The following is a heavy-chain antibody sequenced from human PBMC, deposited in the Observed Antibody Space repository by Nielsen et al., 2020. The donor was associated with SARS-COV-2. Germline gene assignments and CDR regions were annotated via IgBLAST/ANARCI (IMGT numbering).Heavy chain of an antibody. V-gene: IGHV1-3*01. CDR1: GYIFTSYS. Sequence: ASVKVSCKASGYIFTSYSLHWVRQAPGQSLVWMGWINGANGDTKYSQTFHGRVSITRDTSASTAYMELRSLRSEDTAVYYCARVAASNSGSADFWGQGTRVTVSS. D-gene: IGHD2/OR15-2a*01. J-gene: IGHJ4*02. CDR3: ARVAASNSGSADF. CDR2: INGANGDT.